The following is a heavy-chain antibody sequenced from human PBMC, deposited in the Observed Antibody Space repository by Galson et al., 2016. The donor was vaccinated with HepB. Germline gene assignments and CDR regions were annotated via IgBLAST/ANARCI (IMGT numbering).Heavy chain of an antibody. D-gene: IGHD3-3*01. V-gene: IGHV1-69*13. CDR2: IIPVLGAA. CDR1: GATFNIYT. J-gene: IGHJ4*02. Sequence: SVKVSCKASGATFNIYTIIWVRQAPGQGLEWVGGIIPVLGAANYAQQCPGRVTFNADESTTTFYMEFSSLRSDDTAVYFCASPLWGGYSRSLDFWGQGTLIIVSS. CDR3: ASPLWGGYSRSLDF.